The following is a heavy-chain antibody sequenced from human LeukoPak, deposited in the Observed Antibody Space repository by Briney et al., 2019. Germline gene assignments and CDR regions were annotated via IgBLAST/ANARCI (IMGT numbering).Heavy chain of an antibody. Sequence: GGSLRLSCAASGFTFSSYWMSWVRQAPGKGLEWVANIKQDGSEKYYVDSVKGRFTISRDNAKNSLYLQMNSLRAEDTAVYYCARDPSYGDYGERLDYWGQGTLVTVSS. J-gene: IGHJ4*02. CDR2: IKQDGSEK. D-gene: IGHD4-17*01. V-gene: IGHV3-7*01. CDR1: GFTFSSYW. CDR3: ARDPSYGDYGERLDY.